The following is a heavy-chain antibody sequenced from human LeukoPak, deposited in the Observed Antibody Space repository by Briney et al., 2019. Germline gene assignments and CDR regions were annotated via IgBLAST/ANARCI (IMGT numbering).Heavy chain of an antibody. CDR3: AATTVTRGYYFDY. Sequence: GGSLRLSCAASGFTFSSYAMSWVRQAPGKGLEWVSAISGSGGSTYYADSVKGRFTISRDNAKNSLYLQMNSLRAEDTAVYYCAATTVTRGYYFDYWGQGTLVTVSS. CDR2: ISGSGGST. V-gene: IGHV3-23*01. CDR1: GFTFSSYA. D-gene: IGHD4-11*01. J-gene: IGHJ4*02.